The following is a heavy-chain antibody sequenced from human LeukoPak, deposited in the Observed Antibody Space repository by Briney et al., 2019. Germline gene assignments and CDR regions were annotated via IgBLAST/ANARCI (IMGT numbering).Heavy chain of an antibody. J-gene: IGHJ4*02. CDR3: AKERGKSSGRRSKDY. CDR1: GFTFSSYS. CDR2: ISSSSSYI. D-gene: IGHD6-19*01. V-gene: IGHV3-21*04. Sequence: GGSLRLSCAASGFTFSSYSMNWVRQAPGKGLEWVSSISSSSSYIYYADSVKGRFTISRDNAKNSLYLQMNSLRAEDTAVYYCAKERGKSSGRRSKDYWGQGTLVTVSS.